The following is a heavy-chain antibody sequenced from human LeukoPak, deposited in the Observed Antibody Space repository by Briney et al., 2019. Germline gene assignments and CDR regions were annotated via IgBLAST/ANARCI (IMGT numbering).Heavy chain of an antibody. CDR2: ISSSGRTT. Sequence: PGGSLRLSCAASGFIFSDYYMSWFRQAPGKGLEWVSYISSSGRTTYNSDSVKGRFTISRDNAKNSLYLQMNSLRAQDTAVYYCARDYDSTGDERDYYYYMDVWGKGTTVTVSS. CDR1: GFIFSDYY. CDR3: ARDYDSTGDERDYYYYMDV. J-gene: IGHJ6*03. V-gene: IGHV3-11*04. D-gene: IGHD3-22*01.